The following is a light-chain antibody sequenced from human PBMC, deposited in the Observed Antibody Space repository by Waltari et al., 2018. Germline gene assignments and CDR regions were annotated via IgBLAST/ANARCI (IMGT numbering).Light chain of an antibody. CDR2: EVN. CDR3: SSYAGSNNLV. CDR1: SSDVGGYKF. Sequence: QSALTQPPSASGSPGQSVTISCTGTSSDVGGYKFVSWYQQHPVRAPKLMIYEVNQRPSGVPDRFSGSKSGNTASLTVSGLQAEDEADYYCSSYAGSNNLVFGTGTKVTVL. J-gene: IGLJ1*01. V-gene: IGLV2-8*01.